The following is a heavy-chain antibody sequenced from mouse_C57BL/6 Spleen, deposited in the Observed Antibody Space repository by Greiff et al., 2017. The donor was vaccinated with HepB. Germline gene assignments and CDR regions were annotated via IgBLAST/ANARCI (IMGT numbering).Heavy chain of an antibody. V-gene: IGHV5-16*01. J-gene: IGHJ4*01. CDR2: INYDGSST. CDR3: AREAPHYAMDY. CDR1: GFTFSDYY. Sequence: EVKVVESEGGLVQPGSSMKLSCTASGFTFSDYYMAWVRQVPEKGLEWVANINYDGSSTYYLDSLKSRFIISRDNAKNILYLQMSSLKSEDTATYYCAREAPHYAMDYWGQGTSVTVSS.